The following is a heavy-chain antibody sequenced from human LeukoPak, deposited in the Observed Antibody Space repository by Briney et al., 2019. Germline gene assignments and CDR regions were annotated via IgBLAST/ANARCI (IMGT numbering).Heavy chain of an antibody. V-gene: IGHV4-59*01. D-gene: IGHD3-10*01. CDR1: SGSISGYH. J-gene: IGHJ5*02. CDR3: AREIITMVRGVIQSHNWFDP. Sequence: PSETLSLTCTVSSGSISGYHWSWIRQPPGKGLEWIGYIYYSGSTNYNPSLKSRVTISVDTSKNQFSLKLSSVTAADTAVYYCAREIITMVRGVIQSHNWFDPWGQGTLVTVSS. CDR2: IYYSGST.